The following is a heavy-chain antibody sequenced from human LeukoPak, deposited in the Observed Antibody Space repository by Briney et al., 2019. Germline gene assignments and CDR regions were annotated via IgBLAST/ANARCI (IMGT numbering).Heavy chain of an antibody. CDR2: IYYGANT. J-gene: IGHJ4*02. V-gene: IGHV4-39*01. CDR3: AGGQTLDWLSNYFDS. CDR1: GGSISSSLYY. Sequence: SETLSLTCTVSGGSISSSLYYWGWVRQPPGKGLEWVGSIYYGANTYCSPSLKSRLTISVDTSKNQVSLKLRSVTAADTALYFCAGGQTLDWLSNYFDSWGQGSLVIVSS. D-gene: IGHD3-3*01.